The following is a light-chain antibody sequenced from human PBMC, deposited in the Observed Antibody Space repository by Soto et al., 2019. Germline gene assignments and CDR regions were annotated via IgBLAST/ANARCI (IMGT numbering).Light chain of an antibody. V-gene: IGKV1-27*01. CDR1: QGISND. J-gene: IGKJ5*01. Sequence: QMKQSAASRSAYQRDRVTVPCRASQGISNDLAWYQQKPGKVPKLLIYAASTLQSGVPSRFSGSGSGTDFTLTISSLQPEDVATYYCQKYNSAPITFGQGTRLEL. CDR3: QKYNSAPIT. CDR2: AAS.